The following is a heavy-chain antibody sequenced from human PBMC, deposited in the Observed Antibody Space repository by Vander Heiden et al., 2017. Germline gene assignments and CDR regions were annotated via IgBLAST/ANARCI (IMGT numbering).Heavy chain of an antibody. D-gene: IGHD5-18*01. V-gene: IGHV3-9*01. J-gene: IGHJ3*02. CDR1: GFTFDDYA. CDR2: ISWNSGSI. CDR3: AKDMGYSYGYDAFDI. Sequence: EVQLVESGGGLVQLGRSLRLSCAASGFTFDDYAMHWVRQAPGEGLEWVSGISWNSGSIGYADSVKGRFTISRDNAKNSLYLQMNSLRAEDTALYYCAKDMGYSYGYDAFDIWGQGTMVTVSS.